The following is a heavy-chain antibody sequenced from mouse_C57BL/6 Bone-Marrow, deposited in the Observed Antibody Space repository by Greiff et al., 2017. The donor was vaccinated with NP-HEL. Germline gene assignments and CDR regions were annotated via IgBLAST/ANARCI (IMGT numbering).Heavy chain of an antibody. D-gene: IGHD2-4*01. Sequence: QVQLKECGPGILQPSQTLSLTCSFSGFSLSTFGMGVGWIRQPSGKGLEWLAHIWWDDDKYYNPALKSRLTISKDTSKNQVFLKIANVDTADTATYYCARKALYYDYDASPFAYWGQGTLVTVSA. V-gene: IGHV8-8*01. CDR1: GFSLSTFGMG. CDR2: IWWDDDK. J-gene: IGHJ3*01. CDR3: ARKALYYDYDASPFAY.